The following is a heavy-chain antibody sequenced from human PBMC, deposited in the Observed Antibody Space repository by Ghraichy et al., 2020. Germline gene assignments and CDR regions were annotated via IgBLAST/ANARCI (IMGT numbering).Heavy chain of an antibody. Sequence: SQTLPLTCTISGDSISSGNYFWSWIRQPAGKTLEWIGRVYHSGSTNYNPSLQSRVTISVETSINQFSLRMTSVTAADTAVYYCARGSRIVVPAEINSFYYMDGCGKGTTVTV. CDR2: VYHSGST. CDR3: ARGSRIVVPAEINSFYYMDG. CDR1: GDSISSGNYF. J-gene: IGHJ6*03. V-gene: IGHV4-61*02. D-gene: IGHD2-21*02.